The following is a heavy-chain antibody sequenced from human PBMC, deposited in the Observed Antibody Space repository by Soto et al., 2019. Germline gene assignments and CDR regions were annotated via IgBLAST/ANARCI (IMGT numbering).Heavy chain of an antibody. CDR1: GGTFSSYT. D-gene: IGHD3-10*01. Sequence: QVQLVQSGPEVKQPGSSVRVSCTASGGTFSSYTINWVRQVPGQGPEWMGRSIPMLGMSNYAQKFQGRVMMIADKSTNPVYMELSSLRSEDTAIYYCATNYGSGSAHFDYWGQGTLVTVSS. CDR3: ATNYGSGSAHFDY. V-gene: IGHV1-69*02. CDR2: SIPMLGMS. J-gene: IGHJ4*02.